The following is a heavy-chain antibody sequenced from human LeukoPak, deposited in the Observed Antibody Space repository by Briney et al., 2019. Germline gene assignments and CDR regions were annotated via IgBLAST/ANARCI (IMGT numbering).Heavy chain of an antibody. CDR2: ITHSGST. J-gene: IGHJ6*03. Sequence: SETLSLTCAVYGGSFSGYYWSWIRQPPGKGLEWIGEITHSGSTKYNPSLKSRVTISVDTSKNQFSLKLSSVTAADTAVYYCARYSHTIRYYYYMDDWGKGTTVTVSS. CDR3: ARYSHTIRYYYYMDD. V-gene: IGHV4-34*01. CDR1: GGSFSGYY. D-gene: IGHD6-13*01.